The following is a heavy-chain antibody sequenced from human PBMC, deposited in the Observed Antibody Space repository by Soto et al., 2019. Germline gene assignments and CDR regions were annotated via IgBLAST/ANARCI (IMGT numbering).Heavy chain of an antibody. V-gene: IGHV1-2*02. D-gene: IGHD5-12*01. Sequence: ASVKVSCKASGYTFTGCYMHWVRQAPGQGLEWMGWINPNSGGTNYAQKFQGRVTMTRDTSISTAYMELSSLRSEDTAVYYCARERLVEMATIRAFDIWRQRTMVTVSS. CDR1: GYTFTGCY. J-gene: IGHJ3*02. CDR3: ARERLVEMATIRAFDI. CDR2: INPNSGGT.